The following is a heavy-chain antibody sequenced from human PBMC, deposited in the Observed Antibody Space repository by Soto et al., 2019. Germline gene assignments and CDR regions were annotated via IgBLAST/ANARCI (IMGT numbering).Heavy chain of an antibody. CDR3: ARDLPLEYSGYDYAFDI. Sequence: GGLQRLPCAASGFTVSSNYMSWVRQATGKGLEWVSVIYSGGSTYYADSVKGRFTISRHNSKNTLYLQMNSLRAEDTAVYYCARDLPLEYSGYDYAFDIWGQGTMVTVSS. V-gene: IGHV3-53*04. CDR2: IYSGGST. CDR1: GFTVSSNY. J-gene: IGHJ3*02. D-gene: IGHD5-12*01.